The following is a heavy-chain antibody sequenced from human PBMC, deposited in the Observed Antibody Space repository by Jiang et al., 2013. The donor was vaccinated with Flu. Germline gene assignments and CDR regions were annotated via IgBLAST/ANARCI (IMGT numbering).Heavy chain of an antibody. CDR1: GFTFSSYA. D-gene: IGHD6-13*01. CDR2: ISYDGSNK. V-gene: IGHV3-30*04. CDR3: ARAASGYSSSWYQNYYYYYYGMDV. Sequence: AASGFTFSSYAMHWVRQAPGKGLEWVAVISYDGSNKYYADSVKGRFTISRDNSKNTLYLQMNSLRAEDTAVYYCARAASGYSSSWYQNYYYYYYGMDVWGQGTTVTVSS. J-gene: IGHJ6*02.